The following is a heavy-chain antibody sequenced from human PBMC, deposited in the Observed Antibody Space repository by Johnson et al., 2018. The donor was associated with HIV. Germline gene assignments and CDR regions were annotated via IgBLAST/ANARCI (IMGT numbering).Heavy chain of an antibody. J-gene: IGHJ3*02. Sequence: VQLVESRGGVVRPGGSLRLSCAASGFTVSSNYMSWVRQAPGKGLEWVSGINWNGGSTGYAASVKGRFTISRDNAKNSLYLPMNSLRAEDTALYYCAREGTFCGGDCSDGIDIWGQGTLVTVSS. CDR1: GFTVSSNY. V-gene: IGHV3-20*04. CDR3: AREGTFCGGDCSDGIDI. D-gene: IGHD2-21*02. CDR2: INWNGGST.